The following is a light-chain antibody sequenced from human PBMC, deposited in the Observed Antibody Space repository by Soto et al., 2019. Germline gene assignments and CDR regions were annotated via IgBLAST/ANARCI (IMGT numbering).Light chain of an antibody. CDR1: SSDVGGYNY. Sequence: QYALTQPASVSGSPGQSITISCTGTSSDVGGYNYVSWYQQHPGKAPNLMIYDVRNRPSGVSNRFSGSKSGNAASLTISGLQADYEADYYCSSYASSSTQVGFGGGTKLTVL. J-gene: IGLJ2*01. V-gene: IGLV2-14*01. CDR3: SSYASSSTQVG. CDR2: DVR.